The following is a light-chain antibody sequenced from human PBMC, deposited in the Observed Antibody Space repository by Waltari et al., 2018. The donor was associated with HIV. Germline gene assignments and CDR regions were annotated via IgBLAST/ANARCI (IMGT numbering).Light chain of an antibody. Sequence: QSVLNQPPSASGTPGQRVTIPCSGSSSHIGSNYIYWYQQLPGTAPKLLIYTDNQRPSGVPARFSGSKSGTSASLAISGLRSEDEADYSCAAWDDSLGGWLFGGGTKLTVL. CDR1: SSHIGSNY. CDR3: AAWDDSLGGWL. V-gene: IGLV1-47*01. CDR2: TDN. J-gene: IGLJ2*01.